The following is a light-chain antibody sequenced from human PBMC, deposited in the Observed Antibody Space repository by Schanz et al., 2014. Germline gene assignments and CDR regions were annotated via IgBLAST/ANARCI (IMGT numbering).Light chain of an antibody. V-gene: IGKV3-15*01. Sequence: EIVMTQSPATLSVSPGERATLSCRASQSVSSNLAWYQQKPGQAPRLLIYGASTRATGIPARFSGSGSGTEFTLTISSLQSEDFAVYYCQQYYSTPWTFGQGTKVGIK. CDR1: QSVSSN. CDR3: QQYYSTPWT. J-gene: IGKJ1*01. CDR2: GAS.